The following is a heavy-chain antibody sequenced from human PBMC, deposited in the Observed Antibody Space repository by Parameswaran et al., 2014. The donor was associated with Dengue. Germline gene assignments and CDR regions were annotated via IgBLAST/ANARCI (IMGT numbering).Heavy chain of an antibody. D-gene: IGHD1-1*01. CDR3: AKPWPGYDYFDY. J-gene: IGHJ4*01. Sequence: VRQAPGKGLEWVAVISYDGSNKYYADSVKGRFTISRDNSKNTLYLQMNSLRAEGTAVYYCAKPWPGYDYFDYW. V-gene: IGHV3-30*18. CDR2: ISYDGSNK.